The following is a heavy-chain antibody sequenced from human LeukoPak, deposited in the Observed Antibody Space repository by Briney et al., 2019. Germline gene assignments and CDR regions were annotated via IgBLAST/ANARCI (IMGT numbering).Heavy chain of an antibody. Sequence: GGSLRLSCAASGFTFSSYAMHWVRQAPGKGLEWVAVISYDGSNKYYADSVKGRFTISRDNSKNTLYLQMNSLRAEDTAVYYCARDHSQFGLVYWGQGTLVTVSS. D-gene: IGHD3-3*01. CDR3: ARDHSQFGLVY. V-gene: IGHV3-30-3*01. CDR1: GFTFSSYA. J-gene: IGHJ4*02. CDR2: ISYDGSNK.